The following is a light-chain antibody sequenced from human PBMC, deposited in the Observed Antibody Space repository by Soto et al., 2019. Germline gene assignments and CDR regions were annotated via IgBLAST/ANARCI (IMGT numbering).Light chain of an antibody. CDR2: AAS. CDR3: QQSYGTLTWT. V-gene: IGKV1-39*01. J-gene: IGKJ1*01. Sequence: DSQMTHSPSPLSASVGGKCTITCRGSQSISSYLNWYQQKPGKAPKLLIYAASSLQSGVPSRFSGSGSGTDFTLTISSLQPEDFATYYCQQSYGTLTWTFGQGTKVDIK. CDR1: QSISSY.